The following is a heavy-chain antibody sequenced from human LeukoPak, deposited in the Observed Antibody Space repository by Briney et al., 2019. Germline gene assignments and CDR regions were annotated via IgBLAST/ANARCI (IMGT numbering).Heavy chain of an antibody. CDR3: ASLKNYYDSSGYLVTDAFDI. J-gene: IGHJ3*02. CDR2: FDPEDGET. Sequence: ASVKVSCKVSGYTLTELSMHWVRQAPGKGLEWMGGFDPEDGETIYAQKFQDRVTMTEDTSTDTAYMELSSLRSEDTAVYYCASLKNYYDSSGYLVTDAFDIWGQGTMVTVSS. D-gene: IGHD3-22*01. V-gene: IGHV1-24*01. CDR1: GYTLTELS.